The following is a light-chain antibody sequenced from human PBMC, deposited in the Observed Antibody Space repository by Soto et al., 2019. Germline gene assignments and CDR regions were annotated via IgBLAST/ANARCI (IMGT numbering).Light chain of an antibody. J-gene: IGLJ1*01. V-gene: IGLV2-14*01. CDR1: SSDVGGYNY. CDR2: DVS. CDR3: SSYTGTPPFNYV. Sequence: QSVLTQPASVSGSPGQSITISCTGTSSDVGGYNYVSWYQQHPGKAPKLLIYDVSNRPSGASNRFSGSKSGNTASLTISGLQAEDEADYYCSSYTGTPPFNYVFGTETKATAL.